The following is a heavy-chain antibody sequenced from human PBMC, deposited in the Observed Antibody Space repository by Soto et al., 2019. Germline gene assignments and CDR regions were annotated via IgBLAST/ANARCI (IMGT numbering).Heavy chain of an antibody. CDR2: PSGSGDTT. CDR1: GFTFSSYG. J-gene: IGHJ6*02. Sequence: ELQLLESGGGLAQPGGSLRLSCAASGFTFSSYGMNWVRQAPGKGLEWVSAPSGSGDTTNYADSVRGRFSISRDNSKNTLYLQMSSLRGEDTAVYYCAKGTQFFYYYAMDVWGQGTTVTVSS. V-gene: IGHV3-23*01. CDR3: AKGTQFFYYYAMDV.